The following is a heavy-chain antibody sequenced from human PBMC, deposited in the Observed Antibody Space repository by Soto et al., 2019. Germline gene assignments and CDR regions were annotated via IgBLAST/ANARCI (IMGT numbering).Heavy chain of an antibody. V-gene: IGHV4-59*08. CDR1: GGCISSYY. CDR3: ARHPKFGGIHIDY. D-gene: IGHD3-16*01. Sequence: SETLSLTCTVSGGCISSYYWSWIRQPPGKGLEWIGYIYYSGSTNYNPSLKSRVTISVDTSKNQFSLKLSSVTAADTAVYYCARHPKFGGIHIDYWGQGTLVTVSS. CDR2: IYYSGST. J-gene: IGHJ4*02.